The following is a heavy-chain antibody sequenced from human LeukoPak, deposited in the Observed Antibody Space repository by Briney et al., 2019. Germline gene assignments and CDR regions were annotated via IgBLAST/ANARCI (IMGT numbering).Heavy chain of an antibody. CDR2: ISSSSSYI. Sequence: GGSLRLSCAASGFTFSSYSMNWVRQAPGKVLEWVSSISSSSSYIYYADSVKGRFTISRDNAKNSLYLQMNSLRAEDTAVYYCAREDKYSSSWYTPTVTDYWGQGTLVTVSS. CDR1: GFTFSSYS. D-gene: IGHD6-13*01. J-gene: IGHJ4*02. V-gene: IGHV3-21*01. CDR3: AREDKYSSSWYTPTVTDY.